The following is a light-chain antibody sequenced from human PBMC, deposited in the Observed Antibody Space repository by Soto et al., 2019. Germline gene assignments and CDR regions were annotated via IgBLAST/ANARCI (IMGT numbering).Light chain of an antibody. Sequence: EIVLTQSPGTLSLSPGERATLSCRASQIVSANDLAWYQQKPGQSPRLLIFGASSRATGIPDRFSGSGSRTDFTLTISRGEPEDFAVYYCQQYDSSPFTFGPGTKVDIK. CDR3: QQYDSSPFT. J-gene: IGKJ3*01. CDR2: GAS. V-gene: IGKV3-20*01. CDR1: QIVSAND.